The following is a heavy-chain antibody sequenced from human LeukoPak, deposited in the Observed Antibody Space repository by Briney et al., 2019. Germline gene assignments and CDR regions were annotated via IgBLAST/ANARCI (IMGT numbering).Heavy chain of an antibody. Sequence: SETLSLTCTVSGYSISSGYYWGWIRQPPGKGLEWIGSIYHSGSTYYNPSLKSRVTISVDTSKNQFSLKLSSVTAADTAVYYCARAPGSMESRGPFDYWGQGTLVTVSS. J-gene: IGHJ4*02. CDR1: GYSISSGYY. D-gene: IGHD6-25*01. V-gene: IGHV4-38-2*02. CDR2: IYHSGST. CDR3: ARAPGSMESRGPFDY.